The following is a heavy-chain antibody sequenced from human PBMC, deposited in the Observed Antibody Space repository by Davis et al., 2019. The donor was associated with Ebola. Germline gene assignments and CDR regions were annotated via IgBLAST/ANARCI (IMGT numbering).Heavy chain of an antibody. D-gene: IGHD6-13*01. J-gene: IGHJ4*02. Sequence: GGSLRLSCTGAGFTFSSYTINWVRHAPGKGLEWVSSISRTSSYKHYADSARGRFTISRDNFKNSVYLQMDSLTAEDTAVYYCARDSDASSWSAFDYWGQGTLVTVSS. CDR3: ARDSDASSWSAFDY. CDR1: GFTFSSYT. CDR2: ISRTSSYK. V-gene: IGHV3-21*06.